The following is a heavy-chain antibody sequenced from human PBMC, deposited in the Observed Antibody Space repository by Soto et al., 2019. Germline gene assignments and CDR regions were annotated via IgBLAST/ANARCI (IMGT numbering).Heavy chain of an antibody. V-gene: IGHV1-46*01. Sequence: QVQLVQSGAEVKEPGASVEVSCKASGYTFTNYWMHWVRQAPGQGLDWMGIINPSDGTTTHAQKFQGRVTVTRDTSTSTVYTELNSLTSDDTAVYSCARGGRDAYYRCWGQGTLVTVSS. J-gene: IGHJ4*02. CDR1: GYTFTNYW. D-gene: IGHD1-26*01. CDR2: INPSDGTT. CDR3: ARGGRDAYYRC.